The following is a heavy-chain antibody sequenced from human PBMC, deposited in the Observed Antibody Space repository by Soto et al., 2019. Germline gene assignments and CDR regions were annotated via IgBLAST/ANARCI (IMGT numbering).Heavy chain of an antibody. V-gene: IGHV1-18*01. Sequence: ASVKVSCKASGYTFTRYGISWVRQATGQGLEWMGWISAYNGNTNYAQKLQGRVTMTTDTSTSTAYMELRSLRSDDTAVYYCARALRYCSGGSCQALDYWGQGTLVTVSS. CDR2: ISAYNGNT. CDR3: ARALRYCSGGSCQALDY. D-gene: IGHD2-15*01. J-gene: IGHJ4*02. CDR1: GYTFTRYG.